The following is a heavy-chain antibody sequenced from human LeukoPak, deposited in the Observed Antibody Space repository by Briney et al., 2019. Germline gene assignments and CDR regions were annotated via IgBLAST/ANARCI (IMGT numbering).Heavy chain of an antibody. V-gene: IGHV3-30*02. J-gene: IGHJ5*02. CDR3: AKEGCSGGSCYNWLDP. D-gene: IGHD2-15*01. Sequence: GGSLRLSCAASGFTFSSYGMHWVRQAPGKGLEWVAFIRYDGSNKYYADSVKGRFTISRDNSKNTLYLQMNSLRAEDTAVYYCAKEGCSGGSCYNWLDPWGQGTLVTVSS. CDR1: GFTFSSYG. CDR2: IRYDGSNK.